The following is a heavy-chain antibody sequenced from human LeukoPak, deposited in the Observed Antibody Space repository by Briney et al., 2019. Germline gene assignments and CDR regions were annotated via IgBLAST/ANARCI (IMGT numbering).Heavy chain of an antibody. Sequence: SETLSLTCTVSGDSISDFYWNWIRQPPGEGLEWIGYIYYSGSIKYNPSLKGRVTISIDTSKNQLSLKLSSVTAADTAVYYCARDLYGGNSGYFDYWGRGTLVTVSS. V-gene: IGHV4-59*01. CDR3: ARDLYGGNSGYFDY. J-gene: IGHJ4*02. D-gene: IGHD4-23*01. CDR2: IYYSGSI. CDR1: GDSISDFY.